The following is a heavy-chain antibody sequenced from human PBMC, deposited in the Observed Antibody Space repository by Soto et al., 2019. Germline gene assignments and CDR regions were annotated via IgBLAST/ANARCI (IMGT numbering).Heavy chain of an antibody. CDR2: IYYSGST. CDR3: ARLDYGDYVFWFDP. Sequence: SETLSLTCTFSGGSVSSGSYYWSWIRQPPGKGLEWIGYIYYSGSTNYNPSLKSRVTISVDTSKNQFSLKLSSVTAADTAVYYCARLDYGDYVFWFDPWGQGTLVTVSS. D-gene: IGHD4-17*01. CDR1: GGSVSSGSYY. V-gene: IGHV4-61*01. J-gene: IGHJ5*02.